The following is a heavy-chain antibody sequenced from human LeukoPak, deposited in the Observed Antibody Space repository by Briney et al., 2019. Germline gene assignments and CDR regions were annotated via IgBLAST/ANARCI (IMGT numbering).Heavy chain of an antibody. V-gene: IGHV3-74*01. CDR3: AKERSHDSSGYCFGY. CDR2: ISTDGSSR. D-gene: IGHD3-22*01. J-gene: IGHJ4*02. Sequence: GGSLRLSCAASGFTFSSYWMHWLRQEPRKGLVWVSRISTDGSSRSYADSVKGRFTISRDNSKNTLYLQMNSLRAEDTAVYYCAKERSHDSSGYCFGYWGQGTLVTVSS. CDR1: GFTFSSYW.